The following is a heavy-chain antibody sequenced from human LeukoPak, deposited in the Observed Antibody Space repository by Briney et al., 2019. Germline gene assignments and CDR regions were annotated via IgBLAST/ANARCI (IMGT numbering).Heavy chain of an antibody. Sequence: GGSLRLSCAASGFTFSSCGMHWVRQAPGKGLEWVAVIWYDGSNKYYADSVKGRFTISRDNSKNTLYLQMNSLRAEDTAVYYCARGVFGFPGTFPSTDYYMDVWGKGTTVTVSS. D-gene: IGHD1-14*01. CDR2: IWYDGSNK. CDR3: ARGVFGFPGTFPSTDYYMDV. V-gene: IGHV3-33*01. J-gene: IGHJ6*03. CDR1: GFTFSSCG.